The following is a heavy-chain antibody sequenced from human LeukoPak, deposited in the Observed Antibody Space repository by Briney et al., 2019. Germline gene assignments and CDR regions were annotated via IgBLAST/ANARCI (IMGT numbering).Heavy chain of an antibody. V-gene: IGHV3-33*01. CDR1: GFTFSSYG. Sequence: GGSLRLSCAASGFTFSSYGMHWVRQAPGKGLEWVAVIWYDGSNKYYADSVEGRFTISRDNSKNTLYLQMNSLRAEDTAVYYCARDATDFGVVIYYYYYGMDVWGQGTTVTVSS. CDR2: IWYDGSNK. J-gene: IGHJ6*02. CDR3: ARDATDFGVVIYYYYYGMDV. D-gene: IGHD3-3*01.